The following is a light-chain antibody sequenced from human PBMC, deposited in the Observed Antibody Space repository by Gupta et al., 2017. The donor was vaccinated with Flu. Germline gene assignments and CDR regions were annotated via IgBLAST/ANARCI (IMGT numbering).Light chain of an antibody. CDR3: SSYTSSTTLVV. Sequence: SSDVGGYNYVSWYQQHPGKAPKLMIYDVSNRPSGVSNRFSGSKSGNTASLTISGLQAEDEADYYCSSYTSSTTLVVFGGGTKLTVL. V-gene: IGLV2-14*04. CDR1: SSDVGGYNY. J-gene: IGLJ2*01. CDR2: DVS.